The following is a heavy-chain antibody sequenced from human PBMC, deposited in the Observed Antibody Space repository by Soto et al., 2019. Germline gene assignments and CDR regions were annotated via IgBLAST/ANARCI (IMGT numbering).Heavy chain of an antibody. CDR2: IYYSGST. CDR3: ARRDASCFDS. J-gene: IGHJ4*02. V-gene: IGHV4-30-4*01. CDR1: GGSISSGDYY. Sequence: SETLSLTCTVSGGSISSGDYYWSWIRQPPGKGLEWIGYIYYSGSTYYNPSLKSRVTISVDTSKNQFSLNLSSVTAADTAMYYWARRDASCFDSWGQGTRVTVSS.